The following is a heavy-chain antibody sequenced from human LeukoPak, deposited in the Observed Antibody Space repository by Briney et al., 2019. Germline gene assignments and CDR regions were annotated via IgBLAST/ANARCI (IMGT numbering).Heavy chain of an antibody. D-gene: IGHD4-17*01. Sequence: SETLSLTCTVSGGSISSYYWSWIRQPPGKGLEWIGYIYYSGSTNYNPSLRSRVTISVDTSKNQFSLKLSSVTAADTAVYYCVRLFGGVTTFDYWGQGTLVTVSS. CDR3: VRLFGGVTTFDY. J-gene: IGHJ4*02. V-gene: IGHV4-59*08. CDR1: GGSISSYY. CDR2: IYYSGST.